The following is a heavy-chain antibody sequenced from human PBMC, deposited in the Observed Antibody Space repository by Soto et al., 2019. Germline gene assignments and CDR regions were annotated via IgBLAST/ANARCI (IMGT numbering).Heavy chain of an antibody. CDR2: IYYSGST. D-gene: IGHD3-3*01. CDR3: ARDILVEWLGTGLGMDV. V-gene: IGHV4-31*03. J-gene: IGHJ6*02. Sequence: SETLSLTCTVSGGSISSGGYYWSWIRQHPGKGLEWIGYIYYSGSTYYNPSLKSRVTISVDTSKNQFSLKLSSVTAADTAVYYCARDILVEWLGTGLGMDVWGQGTTVTVSS. CDR1: GGSISSGGYY.